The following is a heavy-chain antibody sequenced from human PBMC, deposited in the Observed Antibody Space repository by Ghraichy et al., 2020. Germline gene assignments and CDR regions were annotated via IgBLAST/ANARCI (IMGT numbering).Heavy chain of an antibody. J-gene: IGHJ4*02. CDR2: IYYSGST. D-gene: IGHD4-17*01. CDR3: ARLTTVTTYAGSYYFDY. CDR1: GGSISSSSYY. V-gene: IGHV4-39*01. Sequence: SETLSLTCTVSGGSISSSSYYWGWIRQPPGKGLEWIGSIYYSGSTYYNPSLKSRVTISVDTSKNQFSLKLSSVTAADTAVYYCARLTTVTTYAGSYYFDYWGQGILVTVSS.